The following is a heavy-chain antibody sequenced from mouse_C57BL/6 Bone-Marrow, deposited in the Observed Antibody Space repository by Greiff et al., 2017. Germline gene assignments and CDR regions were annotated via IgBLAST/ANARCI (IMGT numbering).Heavy chain of an antibody. CDR3: GLASRVEY. V-gene: IGHV1-64*01. D-gene: IGHD6-1*01. Sequence: QVQLQQPGAELVKPGASVKLSCKASGYTFTSYWMHWVKQRPGQGLEWIGMIHPNSGSTNYNEKFKRKATLTVDKSSSKAYMQLSSLTSEDSAVYYCGLASRVEYWGQGTTLTVSS. J-gene: IGHJ2*01. CDR1: GYTFTSYW. CDR2: IHPNSGST.